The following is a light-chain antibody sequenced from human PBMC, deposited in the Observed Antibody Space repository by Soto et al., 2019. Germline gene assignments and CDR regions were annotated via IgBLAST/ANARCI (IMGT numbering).Light chain of an antibody. Sequence: QAVVTQDPSLAVSPGGTVTLTCDSSPGPVTSTHYPYWFQQKPGQAPRTLIYDTSNRHSWTPARFSGSLLGGKAALTLSGAQPEDEAEYHCLLSYSGDVVFGGGTKLTVL. CDR3: LLSYSGDVV. V-gene: IGLV7-46*01. J-gene: IGLJ3*02. CDR2: DTS. CDR1: PGPVTSTHY.